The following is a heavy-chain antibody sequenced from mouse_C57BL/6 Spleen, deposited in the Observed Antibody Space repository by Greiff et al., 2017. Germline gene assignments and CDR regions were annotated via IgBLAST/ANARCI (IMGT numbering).Heavy chain of an antibody. V-gene: IGHV5-4*01. CDR3: ARDRDSGDFDY. Sequence: DVMLVESGGGLVKPGGSLKLSCAASGFTFSSYAMSWVRQTPEKRLEWVATISDGGSYTYYPDNVKGRFTISRDNAKNNLYLQMSHLKSEDTAMYYCARDRDSGDFDYWGQGTTLTVSS. CDR2: ISDGGSYT. J-gene: IGHJ2*01. CDR1: GFTFSSYA.